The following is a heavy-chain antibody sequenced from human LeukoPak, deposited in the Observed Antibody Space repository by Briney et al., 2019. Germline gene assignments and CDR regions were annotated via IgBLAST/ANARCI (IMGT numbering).Heavy chain of an antibody. CDR3: ARGAWATRLAS. CDR1: GESLNSYY. D-gene: IGHD2-15*01. CDR2: IYESGTT. Sequence: SETLSLTCAVYGESLNSYYWSWVRQPPGEGLERIGEIYESGTTKYNPSLKSRVAISMVPSKQQFSLRLSSVTAADTAVYYCARGAWATRLASWGLGTPVIVSS. V-gene: IGHV4-34*01. J-gene: IGHJ4*02.